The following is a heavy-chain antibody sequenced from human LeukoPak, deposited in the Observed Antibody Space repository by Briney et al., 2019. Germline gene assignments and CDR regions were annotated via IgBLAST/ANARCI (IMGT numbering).Heavy chain of an antibody. CDR2: MNPNSGNT. CDR1: GYTFTSYD. J-gene: IGHJ5*02. V-gene: IGHV1-8*01. D-gene: IGHD1-14*01. CDR3: ARNSARSRYWWFDP. Sequence: ASVKVSCKASGYTFTSYDINWVRQATGQGLEWMGWMNPNSGNTGYAQKLQGRVTMTRDTSISTAYMELSRLRSDDTAVYYCARNSARSRYWWFDPWGQGTLVTVSS.